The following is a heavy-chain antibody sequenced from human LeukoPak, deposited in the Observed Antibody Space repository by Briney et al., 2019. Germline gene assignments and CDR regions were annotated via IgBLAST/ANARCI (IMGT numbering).Heavy chain of an antibody. CDR3: AHRPPSPYGSSKNRVYFDY. CDR2: LYWNDDN. CDR1: GFSLSTSGVG. D-gene: IGHD6-6*01. J-gene: IGHJ4*02. Sequence: SGPTLVNPTQTLTLTWTFSGFSLSTSGVGVGWIRQPPGKALEWLVLLYWNDDNRYSPSLKGRLTIPKDTSKNQVVLTMTNMDPVSTTTYYCAHRPPSPYGSSKNRVYFDYWGQGTLVTVSS. V-gene: IGHV2-5*01.